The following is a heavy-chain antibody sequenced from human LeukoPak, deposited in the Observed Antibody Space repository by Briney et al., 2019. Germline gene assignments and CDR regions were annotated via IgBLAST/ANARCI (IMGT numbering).Heavy chain of an antibody. D-gene: IGHD1-1*01. CDR3: ARRGWNEDFYYYMDV. V-gene: IGHV5-51*01. CDR2: IYPGDSDT. J-gene: IGHJ6*03. Sequence: GESLKISCKGSGYSFNTYWIGWVRQMPGKGLEWMGIIYPGDSDTRYSPSFQGQVTFSVDKSISTAYLEWNSLKASDTAMYYCARRGWNEDFYYYMDVWGKGTTVTVSS. CDR1: GYSFNTYW.